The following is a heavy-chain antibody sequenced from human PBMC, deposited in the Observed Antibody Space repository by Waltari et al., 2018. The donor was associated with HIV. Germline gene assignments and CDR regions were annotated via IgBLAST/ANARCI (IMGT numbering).Heavy chain of an antibody. J-gene: IGHJ4*02. CDR2: ISSSGSTI. V-gene: IGHV3-48*02. D-gene: IGHD3-16*01. Sequence: EVQLVESGGGLVQPEESLRLSCAASGFVFSSYSMNLVRQAPGEGLEWNSFISSSGSTIYYADFVKGRFTVSRDNAENSLYLQMNSLRDEDTAVYYCVRDPKTSWGELDYWGQGTLVAVSS. CDR1: GFVFSSYS. CDR3: VRDPKTSWGELDY.